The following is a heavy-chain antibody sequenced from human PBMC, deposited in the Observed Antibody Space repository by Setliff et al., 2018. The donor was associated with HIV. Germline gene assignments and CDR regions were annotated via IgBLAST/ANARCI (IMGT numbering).Heavy chain of an antibody. V-gene: IGHV1-18*01. D-gene: IGHD3-16*01. CDR3: AREITNYFDY. J-gene: IGHJ4*02. CDR2: ISPYNGYT. CDR1: GYTFNTYG. Sequence: ASVKVSCKASGYTFNTYGISWVRQAPGQGLEWMGWISPYNGYTNYVQKLQGRVTMTTDTSTSIAYMELKSLKSDDTAVYYCAREITNYFDYWGQGTLVTVSS.